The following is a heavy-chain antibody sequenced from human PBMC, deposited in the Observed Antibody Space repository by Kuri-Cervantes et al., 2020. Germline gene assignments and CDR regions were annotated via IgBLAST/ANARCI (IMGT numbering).Heavy chain of an antibody. CDR1: GFTFSGSA. J-gene: IGHJ4*02. CDR3: ARGYPGALTFGY. D-gene: IGHD4/OR15-4a*01. CDR2: IRSKANSYTA. Sequence: GGSLRLSCAASGFTFSGSAMHWVRQASGKGLEWVGRIRSKANSYTAEYAAAVKGRFSVSRDDSKNSLYLQMNSLKFEDTAVYFCARGYPGALTFGYWGLGTLVTVSS. V-gene: IGHV3-73*01.